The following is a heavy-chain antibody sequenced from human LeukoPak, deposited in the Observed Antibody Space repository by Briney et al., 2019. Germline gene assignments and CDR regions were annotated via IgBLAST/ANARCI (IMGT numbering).Heavy chain of an antibody. V-gene: IGHV3-21*04. CDR2: ISSSSTYM. CDR1: GFTFSSYY. D-gene: IGHD1-14*01. CDR3: ATRERGNHSGYYYYYGMDV. Sequence: PGGSLRLSCAASGFTFSSYYMSWVRQAPGKGLEWVSSISSSSTYMFYADSVRGRFTISRDNAKNSLYLQMNSLRAEDTAIYYCATRERGNHSGYYYYYGMDVWGQGTTVTVSS. J-gene: IGHJ6*02.